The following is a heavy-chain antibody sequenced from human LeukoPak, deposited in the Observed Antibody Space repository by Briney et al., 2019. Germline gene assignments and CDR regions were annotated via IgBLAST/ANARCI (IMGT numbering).Heavy chain of an antibody. CDR1: GFTFSNYY. V-gene: IGHV3-7*01. J-gene: IGHJ6*04. D-gene: IGHD3-10*02. Sequence: GGSLRLSCAVSGFTFSNYYMSWVRQAPGKGLEWVANIKQDGIEKNYVDSVKGRFTISRDNAKNSLYLQMNSLRAEDTAVYYCAELGITMIGGVWGKGTTVTISS. CDR3: AELGITMIGGV. CDR2: IKQDGIEK.